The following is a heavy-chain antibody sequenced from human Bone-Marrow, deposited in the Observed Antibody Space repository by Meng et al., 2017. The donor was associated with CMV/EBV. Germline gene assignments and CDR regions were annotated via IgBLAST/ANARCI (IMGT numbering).Heavy chain of an antibody. CDR1: GFTFSSYS. V-gene: IGHV3-48*04. D-gene: IGHD3-16*01. CDR2: ISSSSSTI. Sequence: GGSLRLSCAASGFTFSSYSMNWVRQGPGKGLEWVSYISSSSSTIYYADSVKGRFTISRDNAKNSLYLQMNSLRAEDTAVYYCARDGLGDFEDYWGQGTLVTVSS. J-gene: IGHJ4*02. CDR3: ARDGLGDFEDY.